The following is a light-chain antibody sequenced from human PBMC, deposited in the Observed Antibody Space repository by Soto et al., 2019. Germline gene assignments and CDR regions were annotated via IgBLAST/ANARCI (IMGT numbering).Light chain of an antibody. CDR3: SSYTSSSTRV. V-gene: IGLV2-14*01. Sequence: QSALTQPASVSGSPGQSITISCTGTSSDVGGYNHVSCYQQHPGKAPKLMIYDVSNRPSGVSNRFSGSKSGNTASLTISGLQAEDEAVYYCSSYTSSSTRVFGGGTKLTVL. CDR1: SSDVGGYNH. CDR2: DVS. J-gene: IGLJ2*01.